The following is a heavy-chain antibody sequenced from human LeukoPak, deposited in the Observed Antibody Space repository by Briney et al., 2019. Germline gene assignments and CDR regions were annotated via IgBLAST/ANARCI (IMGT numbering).Heavy chain of an antibody. V-gene: IGHV3-30*04. CDR3: ARDRGGDTAMAMGY. CDR2: ISYDGSNK. Sequence: AGGSLRLSCAASGFTFSSYAMHWVRQAPGKGLEWVAVISYDGSNKYYADSVKGRFTISRDNSKNTLYLQMNSLRAEDTAVYYCARDRGGDTAMAMGYWGQGTLVTVSS. J-gene: IGHJ4*02. D-gene: IGHD5-18*01. CDR1: GFTFSSYA.